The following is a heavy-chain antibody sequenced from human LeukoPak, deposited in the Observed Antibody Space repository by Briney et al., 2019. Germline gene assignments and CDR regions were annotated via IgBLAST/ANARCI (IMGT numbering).Heavy chain of an antibody. Sequence: PSETLSLTCAVYGGSFSGYYWSWIRQPPGKGLEWIGEINHSGSTNCNPSLKSRVTISVDTSKNQFSLKLSSVTAADTAVYYCARTSSSWYLGIRWFDPWGQGTLVTVSS. J-gene: IGHJ5*02. D-gene: IGHD6-13*01. V-gene: IGHV4-34*01. CDR1: GGSFSGYY. CDR2: INHSGST. CDR3: ARTSSSWYLGIRWFDP.